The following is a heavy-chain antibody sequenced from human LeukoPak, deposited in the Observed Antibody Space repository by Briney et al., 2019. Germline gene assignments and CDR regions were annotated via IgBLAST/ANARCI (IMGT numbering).Heavy chain of an antibody. J-gene: IGHJ4*02. CDR3: ARVLRVGASIDY. CDR2: IYYSGST. CDR1: GGSVNTGSYY. Sequence: SETLSPTCTVSGGSVNTGSYYWSWIRQPPGKGLEWIGYIYYSGSTNYNPSLKSRGTISIDTSENQFSLKLSSVTAADAAVYYCARVLRVGASIDYWGQGALVTVSS. D-gene: IGHD1-26*01. V-gene: IGHV4-61*01.